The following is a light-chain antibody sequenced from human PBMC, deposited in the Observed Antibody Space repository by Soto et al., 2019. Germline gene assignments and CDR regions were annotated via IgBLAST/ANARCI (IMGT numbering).Light chain of an antibody. CDR1: QSLSGNY. V-gene: IGKV3-20*01. J-gene: IGKJ1*01. Sequence: EIVMTQSPATLSLSPGERATLSCRASQSLSGNYLAWYPQKPGQAPRLLIYAASNRATGIPDRFSGSGSGSDFTLTISRLEPEDFALYYCQQYYTSPPWTCGQGNKGAIK. CDR2: AAS. CDR3: QQYYTSPPWT.